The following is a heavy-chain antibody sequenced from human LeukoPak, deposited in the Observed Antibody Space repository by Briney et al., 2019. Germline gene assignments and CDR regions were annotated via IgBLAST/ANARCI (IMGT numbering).Heavy chain of an antibody. Sequence: GGSLRLSCAASGFPFHIYAMHWVRQAPGKGLEWVSGISGSGGSTYYADSVKGRFTISRDNSKNTLYLQMNSLRAEDTAVYYCAKDPNWYFDLWGRGTLVTVSS. CDR1: GFPFHIYA. J-gene: IGHJ2*01. CDR2: ISGSGGST. V-gene: IGHV3-23*01. CDR3: AKDPNWYFDL.